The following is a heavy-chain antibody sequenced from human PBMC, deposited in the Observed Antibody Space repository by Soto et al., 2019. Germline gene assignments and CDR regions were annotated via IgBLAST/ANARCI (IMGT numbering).Heavy chain of an antibody. J-gene: IGHJ4*02. D-gene: IGHD5-18*01. Sequence: GGSLRLSCAASGFTFSSYAMSWVRQAPGKGLEWVSAISGGGGTIYYADSVKGRFTISRDNAKNSLYLQMNSLRDEDTAVYYCARDRGYTYGFDYWGQGTLVTVSS. V-gene: IGHV3-23*01. CDR1: GFTFSSYA. CDR2: ISGGGGTI. CDR3: ARDRGYTYGFDY.